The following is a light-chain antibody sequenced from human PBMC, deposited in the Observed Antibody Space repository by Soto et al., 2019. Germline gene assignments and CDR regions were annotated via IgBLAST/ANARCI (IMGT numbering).Light chain of an antibody. CDR1: SSNIGAGYD. CDR2: GNS. CDR3: HSYDNSLSGSGV. V-gene: IGLV1-40*01. Sequence: QSVLTQPPSVSGAPGQRVTISCTGSSSNIGAGYDVHWYQQLPGTAPKLLIYGNSNRPSGVPDRFSGSKSGTSASLAITGLQAEDEADYYCHSYDNSLSGSGVFGGGTKLTVL. J-gene: IGLJ3*02.